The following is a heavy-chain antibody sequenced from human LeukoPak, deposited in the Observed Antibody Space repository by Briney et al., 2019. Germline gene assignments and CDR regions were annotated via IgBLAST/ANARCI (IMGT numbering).Heavy chain of an antibody. V-gene: IGHV4-4*07. D-gene: IGHD2-21*02. CDR2: IYTSGST. CDR1: GGSISSYY. Sequence: SETLSLTCTVSGGSISSYYWSWIRQPAGKGLEWIGRIYTSGSTNYNPSPKSRVTMSVDTSKNQFSLKLSSVTAADTAVYYCARGPYCGGDCYFDYWGQGTLVTVSS. CDR3: ARGPYCGGDCYFDY. J-gene: IGHJ4*02.